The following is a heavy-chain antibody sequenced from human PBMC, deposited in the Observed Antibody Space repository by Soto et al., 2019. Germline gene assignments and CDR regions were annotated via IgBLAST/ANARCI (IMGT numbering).Heavy chain of an antibody. CDR3: AREVKKRSGYYYYNYYYYGMDV. J-gene: IGHJ6*02. V-gene: IGHV1-18*04. CDR2: ISAYNGNT. CDR1: GYAFTSYG. D-gene: IGHD3-22*01. Sequence: ASVKVSCKASGYAFTSYGISWVRQAPGQGLEWMGWISAYNGNTNYAQKLQGRVTMTTDTSTSTAYMELRSLRSDDTAVYYCAREVKKRSGYYYYNYYYYGMDVWGQGTTVTVSS.